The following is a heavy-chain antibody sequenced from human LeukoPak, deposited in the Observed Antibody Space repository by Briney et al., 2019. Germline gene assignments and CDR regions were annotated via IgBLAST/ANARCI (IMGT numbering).Heavy chain of an antibody. Sequence: KPSETLSLTCAVYGGSFSGYYWSWIRQPPGKGLEWIGEINHSGSTNYNPSLKSRVTISVDTSKNQFSLKLSSVTAADTAVYYCARGVPVGWYFDLWGRGTLVTVSS. CDR1: GGSFSGYY. D-gene: IGHD2-2*01. J-gene: IGHJ2*01. CDR2: INHSGST. CDR3: ARGVPVGWYFDL. V-gene: IGHV4-34*01.